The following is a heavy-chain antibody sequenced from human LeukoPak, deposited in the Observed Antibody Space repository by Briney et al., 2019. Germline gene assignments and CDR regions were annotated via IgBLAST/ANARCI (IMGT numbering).Heavy chain of an antibody. Sequence: GGSLRLSCATSGFIFSNFAMHWVRQAPGKGLEWLAVISHEGGNTNYADSVKGRFTVSRDNSKNTLFLQMNTLKFQDTSLYYCARDWDPLPTAIGSAAFDLWGQGTLVTVSS. CDR1: GFIFSNFA. CDR2: ISHEGGNT. D-gene: IGHD2-21*02. CDR3: ARDWDPLPTAIGSAAFDL. J-gene: IGHJ3*01. V-gene: IGHV3-30-3*01.